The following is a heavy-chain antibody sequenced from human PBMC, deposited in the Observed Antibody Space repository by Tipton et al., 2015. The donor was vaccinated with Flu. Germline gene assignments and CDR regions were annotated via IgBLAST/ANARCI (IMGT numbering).Heavy chain of an antibody. CDR1: GFTFSSHS. J-gene: IGHJ5*02. D-gene: IGHD3-10*01. V-gene: IGHV3-21*01. CDR3: ARDLYYAAGNYRWPFDP. CDR2: ISHNGNYI. Sequence: SLRLSCLVSGFTFSSHSMNWVRQAPGKGLEWVSSISHNGNYIYYADSVKGRFTVSRDNAQDSAHLQMDSLRAEDTAIYYCARDLYYAAGNYRWPFDPWGQGTLVTVSS.